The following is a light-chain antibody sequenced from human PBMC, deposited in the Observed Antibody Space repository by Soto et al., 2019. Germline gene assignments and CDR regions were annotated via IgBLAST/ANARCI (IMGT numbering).Light chain of an antibody. CDR1: SSDVGGYNY. J-gene: IGLJ2*01. Sequence: QSALTQPASVSGSPGQSMTISCTGTSSDVGGYNYVSWYQQHPGKAPKLMIYDVSNRPSGVSNRFSGSKSGNTASLTISGLQAEDEADYYCSSYPSSSTYLFGGGTKLTVL. CDR3: SSYPSSSTYL. CDR2: DVS. V-gene: IGLV2-14*01.